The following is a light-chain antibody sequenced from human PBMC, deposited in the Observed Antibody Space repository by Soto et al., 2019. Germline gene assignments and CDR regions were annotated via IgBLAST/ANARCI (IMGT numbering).Light chain of an antibody. CDR3: CSYADSYSYV. V-gene: IGLV2-11*01. CDR2: DVS. Sequence: QSVLTQPRSVSGPPGQSVTIPCTGTSSDVGGYNYVSWYQEQPGKAPKLMIYDVSKRPSGVPDRFSGSKSGNTASLTISRLQAEDEADYYCCSYADSYSYVFGTGTKVTVL. J-gene: IGLJ1*01. CDR1: SSDVGGYNY.